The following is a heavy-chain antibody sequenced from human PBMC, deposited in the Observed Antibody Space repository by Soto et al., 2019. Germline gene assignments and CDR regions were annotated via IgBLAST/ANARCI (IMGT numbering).Heavy chain of an antibody. V-gene: IGHV3-7*01. CDR1: GFTFSSYW. CDR2: IKQDGSEK. J-gene: IGHJ4*02. D-gene: IGHD4-4*01. CDR3: ARDPFHDYSNYFDY. Sequence: GESLKISCAASGFTFSSYWMSWVRQAPGKGLEWVANIKQDGSEKYYVDSVKGRFTISRDNAKNSLYLQMNSLRAEDTAVYYCARDPFHDYSNYFDYWGQGTLVTVSS.